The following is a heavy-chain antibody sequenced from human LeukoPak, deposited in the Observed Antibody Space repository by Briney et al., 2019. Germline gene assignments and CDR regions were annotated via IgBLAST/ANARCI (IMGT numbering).Heavy chain of an antibody. Sequence: GGSLRLSCVASGFIFSDYSMDWVRQAPGKGLEWVSYISSSSAYIFYSDSVKGRFTISRDNAQSSLYLQMNSLRAGDTAVYYCARVRGYYDILTGYGGYFQHWGQGTLVTVSS. D-gene: IGHD3-9*01. CDR1: GFIFSDYS. CDR3: ARVRGYYDILTGYGGYFQH. V-gene: IGHV3-21*06. CDR2: ISSSSAYI. J-gene: IGHJ1*01.